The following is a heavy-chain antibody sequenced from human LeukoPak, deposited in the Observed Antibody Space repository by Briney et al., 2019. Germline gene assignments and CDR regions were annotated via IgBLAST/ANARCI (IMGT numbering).Heavy chain of an antibody. V-gene: IGHV3-48*03. CDR3: ARDAKDDGRFDP. CDR2: ISGSGGTV. Sequence: GGSLRLSCAASDFTFSSYEMNWVRQAPGKGLEWVSFISGSGGTVYYADSVKGRFTISRDNAKNSLYLQMNSLRVEGTAVYYCARDAKDDGRFDPWGQGTLVTVSS. CDR1: DFTFSSYE. J-gene: IGHJ5*02. D-gene: IGHD1-1*01.